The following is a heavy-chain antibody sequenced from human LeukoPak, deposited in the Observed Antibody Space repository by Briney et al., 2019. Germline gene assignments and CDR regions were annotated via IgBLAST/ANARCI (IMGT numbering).Heavy chain of an antibody. CDR2: IYTSGST. V-gene: IGHV4-4*07. CDR1: GGSISSYY. CDR3: ARDGGYDFWSGYTHFDY. J-gene: IGHJ4*02. D-gene: IGHD3-3*01. Sequence: SETLSLTCTVSGGSISSYYWSWIRQPAGKGLEWIGRIYTSGSTNYNPSLKSRVTMSVDASKNQFSLKLSSVTAADTAVYYCARDGGYDFWSGYTHFDYWGQGTLVTVSS.